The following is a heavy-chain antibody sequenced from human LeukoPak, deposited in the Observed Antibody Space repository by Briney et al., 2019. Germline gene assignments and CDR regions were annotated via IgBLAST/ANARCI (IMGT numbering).Heavy chain of an antibody. CDR1: GGSFSGYY. J-gene: IGHJ3*02. D-gene: IGHD5-24*01. CDR2: INHSGST. Sequence: PSETLSLTCAVYGGSFSGYYWSWIRQPPGKRLEWIGEINHSGSTNYNPSLKSRVTISVDTSKNQFSLKLSSVTAADTAVYYCARAGRWLQLGAFDIWGQGTMVTVSS. V-gene: IGHV4-34*01. CDR3: ARAGRWLQLGAFDI.